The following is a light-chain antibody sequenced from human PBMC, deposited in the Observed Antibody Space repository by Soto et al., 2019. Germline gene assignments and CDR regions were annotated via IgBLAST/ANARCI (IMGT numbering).Light chain of an antibody. Sequence: EIVLTQSPGTLSLSPGERATLSCRASQSVSSSYLAWYQQKPGQAPRLLIYGASSRATGIPDRSSGSGSGTDFTLTISRLEPEDFAVYYCQQYGSSPGTFGQGPKV. V-gene: IGKV3-20*01. J-gene: IGKJ1*01. CDR2: GAS. CDR3: QQYGSSPGT. CDR1: QSVSSSY.